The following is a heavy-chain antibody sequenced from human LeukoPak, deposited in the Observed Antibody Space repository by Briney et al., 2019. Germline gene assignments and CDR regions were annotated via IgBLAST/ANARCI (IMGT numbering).Heavy chain of an antibody. CDR2: INPNSGGT. D-gene: IGHD3-10*01. Sequence: ASVKVSCKASGYTFTGYYMHWVRQAPGQGLEWMGWINPNSGGTNYAQKFQGRVTMTRDTSISTAYMELSRLRSDDTAVYYCAREYYYASGNYYNRIDYWGQGTLVTVSS. J-gene: IGHJ4*02. CDR3: AREYYYASGNYYNRIDY. CDR1: GYTFTGYY. V-gene: IGHV1-2*02.